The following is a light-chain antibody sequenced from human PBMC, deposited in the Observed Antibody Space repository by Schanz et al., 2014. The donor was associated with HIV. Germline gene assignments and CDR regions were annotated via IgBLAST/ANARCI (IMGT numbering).Light chain of an antibody. V-gene: IGLV2-14*03. CDR3: SSYAGSYTWV. J-gene: IGLJ3*02. CDR1: SGDVGSYNY. Sequence: QSALTQPASVSGSPGQSISISCTGTSGDVGSYNYVSWYQQHPGKAPKLMIYDVSNRPSGGSSRFSGSKSGNTASLTISGLQAEGEADYYCSSYAGSYTWVFGGGTKLTVL. CDR2: DVS.